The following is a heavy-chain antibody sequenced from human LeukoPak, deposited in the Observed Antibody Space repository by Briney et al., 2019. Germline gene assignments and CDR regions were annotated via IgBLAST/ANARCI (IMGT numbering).Heavy chain of an antibody. CDR2: TFYTGRT. D-gene: IGHD3/OR15-3a*01. J-gene: IGHJ3*01. Sequence: ASETLSLTCTVSGDSIISNIYWWDWVRLPPGKGLEWIGATFYTGRTFYSPSLESRVTISVDTSKNQFSLDLSSATAADTAVYYCARRRHNFDFYDVWGQGTRVTVSS. V-gene: IGHV4-39*01. CDR3: ARRRHNFDFYDV. CDR1: GDSIISNIYW.